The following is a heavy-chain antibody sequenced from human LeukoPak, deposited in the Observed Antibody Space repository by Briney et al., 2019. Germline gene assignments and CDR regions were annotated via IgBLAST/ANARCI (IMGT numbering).Heavy chain of an antibody. CDR2: IIPIFGTA. Sequence: SVKVSCKASGGTFSSYAISWVRQAPGQGLEWMGRIIPIFGTANYAQKFQGRVTITTDESTSTAYMELSSLRPEDTAVYYCARDWDSSGYPGNDAFDIWGQGTMVTVSS. D-gene: IGHD3-22*01. V-gene: IGHV1-69*05. J-gene: IGHJ3*02. CDR3: ARDWDSSGYPGNDAFDI. CDR1: GGTFSSYA.